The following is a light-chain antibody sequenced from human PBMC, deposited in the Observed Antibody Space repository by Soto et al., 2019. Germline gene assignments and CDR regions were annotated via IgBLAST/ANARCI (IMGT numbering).Light chain of an antibody. Sequence: QSALTQPASVSGSPGQSITISCTGTSSDIGGYNYVSWYQQHPGKAPKLMIYEVTSRPSGVSNRVSGSKSGNTASLTISGLQAEDDADYYCNSYSSSITRTDVFGTGTKLTVL. CDR3: NSYSSSITRTDV. V-gene: IGLV2-14*01. J-gene: IGLJ1*01. CDR2: EVT. CDR1: SSDIGGYNY.